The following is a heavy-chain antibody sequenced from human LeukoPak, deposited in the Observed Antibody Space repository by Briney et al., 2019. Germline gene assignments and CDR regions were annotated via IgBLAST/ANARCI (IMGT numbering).Heavy chain of an antibody. V-gene: IGHV1-69*13. CDR2: IIPIFGTA. Sequence: ASVKVSCKASGGTFSSYAISWVRQAPGQGLVWMGWIIPIFGTANYAQKFQGRVTITADESTSTAYMELSSLRSEDTAVYYCAQNHYGGNPRLYYYYGMDVWGQGTTVTVSS. J-gene: IGHJ6*02. D-gene: IGHD4-23*01. CDR3: AQNHYGGNPRLYYYYGMDV. CDR1: GGTFSSYA.